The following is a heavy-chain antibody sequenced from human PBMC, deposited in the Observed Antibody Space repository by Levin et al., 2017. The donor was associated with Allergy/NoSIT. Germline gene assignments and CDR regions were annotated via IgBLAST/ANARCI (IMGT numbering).Heavy chain of an antibody. CDR1: DYSIGNGYH. CDR2: ISHSGST. V-gene: IGHV4-38-2*01. J-gene: IGHJ4*02. CDR3: TRGYCSVTNCHAGRGVFDF. D-gene: IGHD2/OR15-2a*01. Sequence: MAGGSLRLSCAVSDYSIGNGYHWGWIRQPPGKGLEWIGTISHSGSTYYNASLKSRLTMSVDTSKNQFSLKLSSVTAADTAMYYCTRGYCSVTNCHAGRGVFDFWGQGILVIVSS.